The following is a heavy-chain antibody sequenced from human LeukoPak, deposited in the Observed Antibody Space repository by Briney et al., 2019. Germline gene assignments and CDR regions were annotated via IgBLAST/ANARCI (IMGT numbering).Heavy chain of an antibody. CDR1: GFTFSSYA. V-gene: IGHV3-7*03. CDR2: INQIESER. D-gene: IGHD2-15*01. CDR3: ARAPESFCSGGTCRYYFHS. Sequence: GGSLRLSCAASGFTFSSYAMHWVRQAPGKGLEWVANINQIESERYYVDFVKGRFTISRDNAKNSLYLQMNSLRAEDTAVYYCARAPESFCSGGTCRYYFHSWGQGTLITVSS. J-gene: IGHJ4*02.